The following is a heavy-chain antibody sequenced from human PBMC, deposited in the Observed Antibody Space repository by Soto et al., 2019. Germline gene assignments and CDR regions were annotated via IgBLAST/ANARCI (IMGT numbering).Heavy chain of an antibody. V-gene: IGHV1-18*01. D-gene: IGHD6-13*01. J-gene: IGHJ6*02. CDR3: ARGSSSWYITDHYYYGMDV. CDR2: ISAYNGNT. Sequence: QVQLVQSGAEVKKPGASVKVSCKASGYTFTSYGISWVRQAPGQGLEWMGWISAYNGNTNYAQKLQGRATMTTDTXXSXPXXDLRSLISDDTAVYYCARGSSSWYITDHYYYGMDVWGQGTTVTVSS. CDR1: GYTFTSYG.